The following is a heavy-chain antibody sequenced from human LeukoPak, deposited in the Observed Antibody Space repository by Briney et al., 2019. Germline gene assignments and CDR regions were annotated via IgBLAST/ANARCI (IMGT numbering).Heavy chain of an antibody. Sequence: GGSLRLSCVASGFTFSSYEMTWVRQAPGKGLEWVSAISGSGGSTYYADSVKGRFTISRDNSKYTLYLQMNSLRAEDTAVYYCAKGALYCSSTSCSTYYYYYMDVWGKGTTVTISS. CDR2: ISGSGGST. V-gene: IGHV3-23*01. D-gene: IGHD2-2*01. CDR1: GFTFSSYE. J-gene: IGHJ6*03. CDR3: AKGALYCSSTSCSTYYYYYMDV.